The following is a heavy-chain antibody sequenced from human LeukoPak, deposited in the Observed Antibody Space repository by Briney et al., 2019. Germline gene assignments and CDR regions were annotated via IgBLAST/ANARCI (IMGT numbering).Heavy chain of an antibody. CDR2: ISGSGGST. Sequence: PGGSLRLSCAASGFTFSNYAMSWVRQAPGKGLEWVSAISGSGGSTYYADSVKGRFTISRDNSKNTLYLQMNSLRAEDTAVYYCAKAFRGIAVVYYYGMDVWGQGTTVTVSS. CDR3: AKAFRGIAVVYYYGMDV. J-gene: IGHJ6*02. D-gene: IGHD6-19*01. V-gene: IGHV3-23*01. CDR1: GFTFSNYA.